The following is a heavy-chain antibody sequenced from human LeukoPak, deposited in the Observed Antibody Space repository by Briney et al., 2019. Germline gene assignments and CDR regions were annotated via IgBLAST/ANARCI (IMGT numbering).Heavy chain of an antibody. CDR2: IYYSGST. CDR3: ARDTAIGEGEFFFDY. CDR1: GVSISGYY. D-gene: IGHD5-18*01. Sequence: SQTLSLTCTVSGVSISGYYWSWIRQPPGKGLEWIGYIYYSGSTNYDPSLKGRVTISVDTSKNQFSLKLTSVTAADTAVYFCARDTAIGEGEFFFDYWGQGTLVTVSS. J-gene: IGHJ4*02. V-gene: IGHV4-59*01.